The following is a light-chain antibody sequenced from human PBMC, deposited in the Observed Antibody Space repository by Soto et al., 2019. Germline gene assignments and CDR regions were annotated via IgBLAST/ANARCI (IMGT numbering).Light chain of an antibody. CDR3: RTWDSSLSAYV. CDR2: DNN. J-gene: IGLJ1*01. V-gene: IGLV1-51*01. CDR1: SSNIGNNY. Sequence: QSVLTQPPSVSAAPGQKVTISCSGSSSNIGNNYVSWYQQLPGTAPKLLIYDNNKRPSGIPDRFSGSKSGTSATLGITGLQTRDEDHYYCRTWDSSLSAYVFGTGTKVTGL.